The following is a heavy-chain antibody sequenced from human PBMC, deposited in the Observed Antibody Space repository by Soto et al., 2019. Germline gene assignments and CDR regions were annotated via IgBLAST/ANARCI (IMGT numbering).Heavy chain of an antibody. J-gene: IGHJ4*02. CDR3: ARGRYYYESSGFVDY. CDR2: ISGYNGNT. V-gene: IGHV1-18*04. D-gene: IGHD3-22*01. CDR1: GYSFTDYG. Sequence: GASVKVSCKASGYSFTDYGVSWGRQAPGQRLDWMGWISGYNGNTNHAQQLQDRVTMTTDTSTSTAYMELRSLRSDDTAVYYCARGRYYYESSGFVDYWGQGTLVTGSS.